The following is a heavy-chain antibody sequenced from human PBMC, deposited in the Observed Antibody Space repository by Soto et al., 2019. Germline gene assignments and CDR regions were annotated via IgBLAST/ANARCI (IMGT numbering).Heavy chain of an antibody. Sequence: SETLSLTCTVSGGSINSTGYYWGWIRQPPGKGLEWIGSIYFSGSTSYNPSLTSRVTMSVDTSKNQLSLKVGSVTAADTAVYSCASLGPLGATPLDYWGHGTLVTVSS. CDR2: IYFSGST. CDR3: ASLGPLGATPLDY. CDR1: GGSINSTGYY. J-gene: IGHJ4*01. V-gene: IGHV4-39*01. D-gene: IGHD1-26*01.